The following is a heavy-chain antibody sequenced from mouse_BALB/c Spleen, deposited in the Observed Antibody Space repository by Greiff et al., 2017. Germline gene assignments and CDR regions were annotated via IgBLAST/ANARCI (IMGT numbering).Heavy chain of an antibody. Sequence: EVQLVESGGGLVKPGGSLKLSCAASGFTFSSYTMSWVRQTPEKRLEWVATISSGGSYTYYPDSVKGRFTISRDNAKNTQYLQMSSLKSEDTAMYYCTRDRGDDGYYVRAMDYWGQGTSVTVSS. CDR3: TRDRGDDGYYVRAMDY. CDR2: ISSGGSYT. D-gene: IGHD2-3*01. V-gene: IGHV5-6-4*01. J-gene: IGHJ4*01. CDR1: GFTFSSYT.